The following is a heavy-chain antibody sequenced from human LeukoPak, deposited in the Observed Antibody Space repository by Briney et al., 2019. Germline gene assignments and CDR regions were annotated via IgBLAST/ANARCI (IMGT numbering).Heavy chain of an antibody. CDR3: ATGSNSRGS. CDR2: ISYDGSNK. Sequence: GGSLRLSSAASGFTFSSYAMHWVRQAPGKGLEWVAVISYDGSNKYYADSVKGRFTISRDNAKNSLYLQLNSLRAEDTAVYYCATGSNSRGSWGQGTLVTVSS. CDR1: GFTFSSYA. V-gene: IGHV3-30-3*01. J-gene: IGHJ5*02. D-gene: IGHD4-23*01.